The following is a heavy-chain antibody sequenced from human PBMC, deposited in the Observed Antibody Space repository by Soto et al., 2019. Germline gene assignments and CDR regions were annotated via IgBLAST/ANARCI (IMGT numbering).Heavy chain of an antibody. D-gene: IGHD2-2*01. CDR2: ITAYNHDT. Sequence: QVQLVQSGAEVKKPGASVKVSCKASGHTSSSHAISWVRQAPGQGLEWMGWITAYNHDTNYAQKFQGRVTMTTDTFTSTAYMELRSWRSEATAVYYFASTFSRGCDVYFYYGMDVWGQGPTVTVSS. CDR1: GHTSSSHA. V-gene: IGHV1-18*01. J-gene: IGHJ6*02. CDR3: ASTFSRGCDVYFYYGMDV.